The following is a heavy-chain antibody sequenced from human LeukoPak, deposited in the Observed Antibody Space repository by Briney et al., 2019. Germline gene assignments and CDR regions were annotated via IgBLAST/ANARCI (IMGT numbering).Heavy chain of an antibody. CDR3: AKDMGPYGSGSYGR. J-gene: IGHJ4*02. V-gene: IGHV3-9*01. CDR2: ISWNSGSI. Sequence: GGSLRLSCAASGFTFDDYAMHWVRQAPGKGLEWVSGISWNSGSIGYADSAKGRFTISRDNAKNSLYLQMNSLRAEDTALYYCAKDMGPYGSGSYGRWGQGTLVTVSS. D-gene: IGHD3-10*01. CDR1: GFTFDDYA.